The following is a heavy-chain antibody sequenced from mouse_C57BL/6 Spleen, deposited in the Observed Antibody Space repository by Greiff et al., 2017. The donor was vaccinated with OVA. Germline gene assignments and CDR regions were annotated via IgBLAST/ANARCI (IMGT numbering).Heavy chain of an antibody. CDR3: AREGQLRPHYYAMDY. J-gene: IGHJ4*01. CDR1: GYTFTDYY. D-gene: IGHD3-2*02. CDR2: IYPGSGNT. V-gene: IGHV1-76*01. Sequence: VQLQQSGAELVRPGASVKLSCKASGYTFTDYYINWVKQRPGQGLEWIVRIYPGSGNTYYNEKFKGKATLTAEKSSSTAYMQLSSLTSEDSAVYFCAREGQLRPHYYAMDYWGQGTSVTVSS.